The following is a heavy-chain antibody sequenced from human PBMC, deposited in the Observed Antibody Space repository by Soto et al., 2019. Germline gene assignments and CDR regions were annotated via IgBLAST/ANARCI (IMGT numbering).Heavy chain of an antibody. Sequence: GASVKVSCKASGYTFTSYYMHWVRQAPGQGLEWMGIINPSGGSTSYAQKFQGRVTMTRDTSTSTVYMELSSLRSEDTAVYYCARDLCSGGSCYSGPLDYWGQGTLVTVSS. J-gene: IGHJ4*02. D-gene: IGHD2-15*01. CDR2: INPSGGST. CDR1: GYTFTSYY. V-gene: IGHV1-46*01. CDR3: ARDLCSGGSCYSGPLDY.